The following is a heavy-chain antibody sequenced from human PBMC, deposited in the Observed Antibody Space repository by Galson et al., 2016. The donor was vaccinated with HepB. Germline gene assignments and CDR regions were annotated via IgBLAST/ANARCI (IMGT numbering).Heavy chain of an antibody. D-gene: IGHD4-17*01. CDR3: TRDPVYGDFNWYFDL. J-gene: IGHJ2*01. CDR2: IQTTGST. Sequence: SETLSLTCAVSGGSVTDSYWSWIRQPAGKGLEWIGRIQTTGSTNYNPSLKSRVTMSVDTTHNEFSLRLRYVTAADTAVYYCTRDPVYGDFNWYFDLWGRGTLVIVSS. CDR1: GGSVTDSY. V-gene: IGHV4-4*07.